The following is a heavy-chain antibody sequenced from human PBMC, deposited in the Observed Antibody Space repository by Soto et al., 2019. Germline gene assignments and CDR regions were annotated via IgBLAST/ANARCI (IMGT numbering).Heavy chain of an antibody. D-gene: IGHD3-10*01. CDR1: GGSFSGYY. J-gene: IGHJ5*02. V-gene: IGHV4-34*01. CDR3: ARARITMVRGPNGRWFDP. Sequence: SETLSLTCAVYGGSFSGYYWSWIRQPPGKGLEWIGEINHSGSTNYNPSLKSRVTISVDTSKNQFSLKLSSVTAADTAVYYCARARITMVRGPNGRWFDPWGQGNLVTVSS. CDR2: INHSGST.